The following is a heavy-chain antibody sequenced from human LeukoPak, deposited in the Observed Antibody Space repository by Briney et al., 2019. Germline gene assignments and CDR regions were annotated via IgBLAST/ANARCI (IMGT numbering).Heavy chain of an antibody. CDR3: ASSYYPTLDV. Sequence: GGSLRLSCAASGFTVSSNYMSWVRQAPGKGLEWVSVIYSDGTTYYADSVKGRFTISRDNSKSTLYLQMNSLRDEDTAVYYCASSYYPTLDVWGQGTTVTVSS. D-gene: IGHD3-10*01. V-gene: IGHV3-66*01. J-gene: IGHJ6*02. CDR2: IYSDGTT. CDR1: GFTVSSNY.